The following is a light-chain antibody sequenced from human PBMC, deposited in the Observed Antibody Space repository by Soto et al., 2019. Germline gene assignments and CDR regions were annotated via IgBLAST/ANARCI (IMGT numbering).Light chain of an antibody. J-gene: IGLJ2*01. CDR3: LLYSGGAQPWI. CDR1: TGAVTSDHF. Sequence: QAVVTQEPSLTVSPGGTVTLTCASNTGAVTSDHFPNWFQQKPGQAPRPLIYSTSKKHSWTPARFSGSLLGGRAALTLSGVQPEDDGDYYCLLYSGGAQPWIFGGGTQLTVL. V-gene: IGLV7-43*01. CDR2: STS.